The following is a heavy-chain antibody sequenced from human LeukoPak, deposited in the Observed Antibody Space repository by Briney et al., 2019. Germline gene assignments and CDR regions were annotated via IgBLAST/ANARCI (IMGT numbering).Heavy chain of an antibody. CDR3: AKEQRGYSGYAVGSCFDP. CDR2: IFYSGST. V-gene: IGHV4-39*07. D-gene: IGHD5-12*01. CDR1: GGSISTSSYY. Sequence: PSETLSLTCTVSGGSISTSSYYWGWVRQPPGKGLEWIGNIFYSGSTYYSPSLKSRVTISLDTSRNQFSLRLNSVTAADTAVYYCAKEQRGYSGYAVGSCFDPWGQGTLVTVSS. J-gene: IGHJ5*02.